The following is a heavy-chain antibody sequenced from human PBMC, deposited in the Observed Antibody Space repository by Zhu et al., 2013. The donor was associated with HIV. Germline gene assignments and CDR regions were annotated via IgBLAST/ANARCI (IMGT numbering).Heavy chain of an antibody. CDR2: IYHSGST. Sequence: QVQLQESGSGLVKPSQTLSLTCAVSGGSISSGGYSWSWIRQPPGKGLEWIGYIYHSGSTYYNPSLKSRVTISVDRSKNQFSLKLSSVTAADTAVYYCASFSSSYSSSGFDYWGQGTLVTVSS. CDR1: GGSISSGGYS. D-gene: IGHD6-6*01. V-gene: IGHV4-30-2*01. J-gene: IGHJ4*02. CDR3: ASFSSSYSSSGFDY.